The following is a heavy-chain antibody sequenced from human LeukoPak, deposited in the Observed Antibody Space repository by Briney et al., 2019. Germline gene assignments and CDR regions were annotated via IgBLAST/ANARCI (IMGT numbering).Heavy chain of an antibody. D-gene: IGHD3-22*01. J-gene: IGHJ4*02. Sequence: ASVKVSCKPSGYTFSSYYMHWVRQAPGQALEWIGIINPSGGSTSYAQKFQGRVTMTRDTSTSTVYMELSSLRSEDTAVYYCARDGPGYSSGWYLPYYYDSSGYIDYWGQGTLVTVSS. CDR3: ARDGPGYSSGWYLPYYYDSSGYIDY. CDR1: GYTFSSYY. V-gene: IGHV1-46*01. CDR2: INPSGGST.